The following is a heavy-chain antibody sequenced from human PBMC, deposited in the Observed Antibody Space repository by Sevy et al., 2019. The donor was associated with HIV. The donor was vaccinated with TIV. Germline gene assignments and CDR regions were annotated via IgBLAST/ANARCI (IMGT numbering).Heavy chain of an antibody. J-gene: IGHJ5*02. CDR3: AREGGP. CDR2: ISYDGSNK. CDR1: GFTFSSYA. Sequence: RGSLRLSCAASGFTFSSYAMHWVRQAPGKGLEWVAVISYDGSNKYYADSVKGRFTISRDNSKNTLYLQMNSLRAEDTAVYYCAREGGPWGQGTLVTVSS. V-gene: IGHV3-30*04.